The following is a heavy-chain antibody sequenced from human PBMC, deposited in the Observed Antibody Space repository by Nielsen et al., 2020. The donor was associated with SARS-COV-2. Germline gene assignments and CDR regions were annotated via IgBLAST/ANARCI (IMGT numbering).Heavy chain of an antibody. J-gene: IGHJ4*02. CDR3: ARATPWGSIWYYFDY. V-gene: IGHV4-59*13. Sequence: SETLSLTCTVSGYSFSSSYWSWFRRPPGKGLDWIGWIYSSGSTKYNPSLKSRATISVDTSKSHFSLKLNSVTAADTAVYYCARATPWGSIWYYFDYWGQGTLVTVSS. D-gene: IGHD6-13*01. CDR2: IYSSGST. CDR1: GYSFSSSY.